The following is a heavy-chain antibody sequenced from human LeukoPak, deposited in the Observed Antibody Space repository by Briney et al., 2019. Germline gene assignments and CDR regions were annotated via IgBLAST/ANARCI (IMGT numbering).Heavy chain of an antibody. Sequence: AGGSLRLSCAASGFTFNKYAMHWVRQAPGTGLEWVAVISYDGSNEYYADSVRGRFTISRDNSKNTVYLQMNSLRAEDTAVYYCAKDPMGGTFGGVTVSHLDYWGQGTLVTVSS. CDR2: ISYDGSNE. D-gene: IGHD3-16*02. CDR3: AKDPMGGTFGGVTVSHLDY. V-gene: IGHV3-30-3*01. CDR1: GFTFNKYA. J-gene: IGHJ4*02.